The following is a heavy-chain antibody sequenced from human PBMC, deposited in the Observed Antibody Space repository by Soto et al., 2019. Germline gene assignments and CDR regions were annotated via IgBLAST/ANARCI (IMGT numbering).Heavy chain of an antibody. CDR2: IYPGDSDT. V-gene: IGHV5-51*01. CDR3: ARVSGYYVQYYYGMAA. D-gene: IGHD3-3*01. Sequence: GESPKISCKGSGYSFTSYCIGWVRQMPRKGREWMGIIYPGDSDTRYSPSFQGQVTISSDKSISTAYRQWSSLTAPATALYYCARVSGYYVQYYYGMAAWGKDTT. CDR1: GYSFTSYC. J-gene: IGHJ6*04.